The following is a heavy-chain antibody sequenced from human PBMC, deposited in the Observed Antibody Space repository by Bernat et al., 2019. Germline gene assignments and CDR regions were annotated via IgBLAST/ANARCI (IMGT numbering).Heavy chain of an antibody. CDR2: MYYSGTT. Sequence: QLQLQESGPGLVKPSETLFLTCSVSGGSISSTSYYWGWIRQPPGKGLEWIGSMYYSGTTYYNPSLRSRVTISLDTSKNQCSLRLNSVTAADTAVYYCARLDFWTGSGASYFDYWGQGTLVTVSS. CDR1: GGSISSTSYY. CDR3: ARLDFWTGSGASYFDY. J-gene: IGHJ4*02. D-gene: IGHD3/OR15-3a*01. V-gene: IGHV4-39*01.